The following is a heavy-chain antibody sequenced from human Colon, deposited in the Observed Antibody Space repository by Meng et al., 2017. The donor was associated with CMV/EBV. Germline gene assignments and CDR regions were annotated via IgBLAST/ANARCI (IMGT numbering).Heavy chain of an antibody. Sequence: QVQLMQSGRGVKEPGASVMVSCKPSGYTFSDYYMHWVRQAPGQGLEWMGWIRSDGSATNYAQKFRGRVTMTRDASVSTAYMELSGLTSDDTAVYFCVRSSGWSLFDYWGPGALVTVSS. V-gene: IGHV1-2*02. J-gene: IGHJ4*02. D-gene: IGHD6-19*01. CDR3: VRSSGWSLFDY. CDR1: GYTFSDYY. CDR2: IRSDGSAT.